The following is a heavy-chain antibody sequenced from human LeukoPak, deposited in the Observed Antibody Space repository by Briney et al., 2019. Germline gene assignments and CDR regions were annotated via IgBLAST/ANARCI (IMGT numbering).Heavy chain of an antibody. V-gene: IGHV4-59*01. CDR3: AAGPPNCSGSTCYPYFLDY. CDR2: IYYSGST. J-gene: IGHJ4*02. D-gene: IGHD2-15*01. CDR1: GGSISSYY. Sequence: SETLSLTCTVSGGSISSYYWSWIRLPPGKGLEWIGHIYYSGSTNYNPSLKSRVTISVDTSKNQFSLKLRSVTAADTAVYYCAAGPPNCSGSTCYPYFLDYWGQGTLVSVSS.